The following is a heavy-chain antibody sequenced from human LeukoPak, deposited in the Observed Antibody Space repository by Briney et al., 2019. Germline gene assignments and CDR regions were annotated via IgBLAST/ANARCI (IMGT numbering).Heavy chain of an antibody. CDR3: ARGSRYPYYYGSSGYPY. Sequence: TASETLSLTCAVYGGSFSGYYWSWIRQPPGKGLEWIGEINHSGSTNYNPSLKSRVTISVDTSKNQFSLKLSSVTAADTAVYYCARGSRYPYYYGSSGYPYWGQGTLVTVSS. J-gene: IGHJ4*02. D-gene: IGHD3-22*01. V-gene: IGHV4-34*01. CDR1: GGSFSGYY. CDR2: INHSGST.